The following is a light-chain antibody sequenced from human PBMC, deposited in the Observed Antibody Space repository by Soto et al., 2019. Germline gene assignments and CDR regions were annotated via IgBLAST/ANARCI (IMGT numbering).Light chain of an antibody. CDR2: EVS. V-gene: IGLV2-14*01. J-gene: IGLJ2*01. Sequence: QSVLTQPASVSGSRGQSITISCTGTSSDVGGYNYVSWYQQHPGKAPKLMIYEVSNRPSGVSNRFSGSKSGNTASLTISGLQAEDEADYYCSSYTSSDVVFGGGIKLTVL. CDR3: SSYTSSDVV. CDR1: SSDVGGYNY.